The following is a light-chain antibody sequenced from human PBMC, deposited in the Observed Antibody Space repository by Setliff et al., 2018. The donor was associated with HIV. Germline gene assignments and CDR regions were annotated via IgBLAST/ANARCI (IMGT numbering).Light chain of an antibody. J-gene: IGLJ3*02. CDR2: DNN. CDR1: SSNIGSNY. Sequence: QSVLTQPPSVSAAPGQKVTISCSGSSSNIGSNYVSWYQQLPGTAPKLLIYDNNKRPSGISDRLSGSGSGTSATLGITGLQSGDEADYYCATWDSSLSAWVFGGGTKVTVL. CDR3: ATWDSSLSAWV. V-gene: IGLV1-51*01.